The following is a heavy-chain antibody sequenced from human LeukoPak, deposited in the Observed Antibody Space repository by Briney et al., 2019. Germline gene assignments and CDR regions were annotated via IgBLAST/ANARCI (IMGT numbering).Heavy chain of an antibody. CDR1: GFTFSSYS. CDR2: ISSSSSYI. J-gene: IGHJ6*02. V-gene: IGHV3-21*01. D-gene: IGHD2-21*02. CDR3: ARGHLCGGDCYSWYYYGMDV. Sequence: GGSLRLSCAASGFTFSSYSMNWVRQAPGKGLEWVSSISSSSSYIYYADSMKGRFTISRDNAKNSLYLQMNSLRAEDTAVYYCARGHLCGGDCYSWYYYGMDVWGQGTTVTVSS.